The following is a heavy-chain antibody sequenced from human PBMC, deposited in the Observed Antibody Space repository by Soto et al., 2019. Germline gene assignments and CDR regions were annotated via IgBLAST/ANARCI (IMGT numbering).Heavy chain of an antibody. Sequence: KPSETLSLTCTVSGGSISSGGYYWSWIRQHPGKGLEWIGYIYYSGSTYYNPSLKSRVTISVDTSKNQFSLKLSSVTAADTAVYYCATSSDWSPLLDYWGQGTLVTVSS. V-gene: IGHV4-31*03. D-gene: IGHD6-19*01. CDR2: IYYSGST. CDR3: ATSSDWSPLLDY. J-gene: IGHJ4*02. CDR1: GGSISSGGYY.